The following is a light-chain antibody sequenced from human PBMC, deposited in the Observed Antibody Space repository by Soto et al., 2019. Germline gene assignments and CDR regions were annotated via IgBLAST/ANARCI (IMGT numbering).Light chain of an antibody. CDR3: SSFTVMNTQV. J-gene: IGLJ2*01. CDR1: SSDVGAYNY. V-gene: IGLV2-14*03. Sequence: QSVLTQPASVSEFPGQSVTISCIGTSSDVGAYNYVSWYQQHPGKAPKLIIFDVNRRPLGISNRFSGSKSGNTASLTVSGLQADDEADYYCSSFTVMNTQVFGGGTKLTVL. CDR2: DVN.